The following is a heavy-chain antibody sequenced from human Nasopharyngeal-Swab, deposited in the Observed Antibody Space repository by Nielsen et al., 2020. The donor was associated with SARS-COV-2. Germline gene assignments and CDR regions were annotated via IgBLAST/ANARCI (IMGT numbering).Heavy chain of an antibody. CDR1: GFTFSSYE. J-gene: IGHJ6*02. Sequence: GESLKISCAASGFTFSSYEMNWVSQAPGKGLEWVSYISSSGSTIYYADSVKGRFTISRDNAKNSLYLQMNSLRAEDTAVYYCARDDTHIVVVAAWDYYGMDVWGQGTTVTVSS. D-gene: IGHD2-21*02. CDR3: ARDDTHIVVVAAWDYYGMDV. V-gene: IGHV3-48*03. CDR2: ISSSGSTI.